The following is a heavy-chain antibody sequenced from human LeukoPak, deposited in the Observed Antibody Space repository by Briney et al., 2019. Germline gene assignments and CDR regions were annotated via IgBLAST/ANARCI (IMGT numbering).Heavy chain of an antibody. J-gene: IGHJ4*02. CDR3: ARGLVVRGVTYYFDY. CDR1: GGTFSSYP. Sequence: SVKVSCKASGGTFSSYPISWVRQAPGQGLEWMGGFIPISGTSNYAQKFQGRVTITTVESTSTAYMELSSLRSEDTAVYYCARGLVVRGVTYYFDYWGQGTLVTVSS. D-gene: IGHD3-10*01. V-gene: IGHV1-69*05. CDR2: FIPISGTS.